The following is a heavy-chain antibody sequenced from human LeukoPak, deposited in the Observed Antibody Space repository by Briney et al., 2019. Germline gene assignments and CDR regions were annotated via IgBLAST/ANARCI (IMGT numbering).Heavy chain of an antibody. D-gene: IGHD4-23*01. J-gene: IGHJ6*03. CDR1: GGTFSSYA. Sequence: SVKVSCKASGGTFSSYAISWVRQAPGQGLEWMGRIIPIFGTANYAQKFQGRVTITTDESTSTAYMELSSLRSEDTAVYYCASSPMVVTLRYYYYMDVWGKGTTVTVS. V-gene: IGHV1-69*05. CDR3: ASSPMVVTLRYYYYMDV. CDR2: IIPIFGTA.